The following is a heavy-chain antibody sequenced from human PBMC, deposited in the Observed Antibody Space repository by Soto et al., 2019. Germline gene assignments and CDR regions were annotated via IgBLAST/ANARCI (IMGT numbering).Heavy chain of an antibody. CDR1: GYTFTSYG. D-gene: IGHD3-22*01. Sequence: ASVKVSCKASGYTFTSYGISWVRQAPGQGLEWMGWISAYNGNTNYAQKLQGRVTMTTDTSTSTAYMELRSLRSDDTAVYYCARGRYYYDSSGYLLDYFDYWGQGTLVTVSS. CDR3: ARGRYYYDSSGYLLDYFDY. CDR2: ISAYNGNT. V-gene: IGHV1-18*01. J-gene: IGHJ4*02.